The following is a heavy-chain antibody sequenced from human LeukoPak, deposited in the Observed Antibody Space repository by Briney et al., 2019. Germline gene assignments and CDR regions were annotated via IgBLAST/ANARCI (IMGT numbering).Heavy chain of an antibody. Sequence: GGSLRLSCAASGFTFTNYWMHWVRQAPGQGLVWVSRINSDGSDTSYADSVKGRFTISRDNAKNTLNLQMNSLRAEDTAVYYCVRGLYVSGSSAHDYWGQGTLVTVSS. CDR3: VRGLYVSGSSAHDY. CDR2: INSDGSDT. CDR1: GFTFTNYW. V-gene: IGHV3-74*01. J-gene: IGHJ4*02. D-gene: IGHD3-10*01.